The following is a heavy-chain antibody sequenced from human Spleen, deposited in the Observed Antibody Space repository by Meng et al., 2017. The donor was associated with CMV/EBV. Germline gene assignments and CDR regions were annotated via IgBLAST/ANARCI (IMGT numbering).Heavy chain of an antibody. CDR3: ARLSVSQSVNFDY. Sequence: SETLSLTCTVSGGSISSYYRSWIRQPPGKGLERIGNIYHSGNTYYNPSLESRVTISVDTSKNQFSLKLNSVTAADTAVYYCARLSVSQSVNFDYWGQGTLVTVSS. CDR2: IYHSGNT. CDR1: GGSISSYY. D-gene: IGHD4-17*01. V-gene: IGHV4-59*08. J-gene: IGHJ4*02.